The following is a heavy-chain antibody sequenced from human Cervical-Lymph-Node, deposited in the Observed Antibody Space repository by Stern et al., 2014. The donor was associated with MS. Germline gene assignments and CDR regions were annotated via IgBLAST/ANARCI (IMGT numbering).Heavy chain of an antibody. D-gene: IGHD4-17*01. V-gene: IGHV5-51*03. J-gene: IGHJ4*02. CDR2: IYPGDSDT. CDR3: ARLRNYGDYADY. CDR1: GYSFTSYW. Sequence: EVHLVESGAEVKKPGEFLKISCKGSGYSFTSYWLGWVGQMAGERLEWMGGIYPGDSDTRYSPSFQDQVTIAADKSISTAYLQWSSLKASDTAMYYCARLRNYGDYADYWGQGTLVTVSS.